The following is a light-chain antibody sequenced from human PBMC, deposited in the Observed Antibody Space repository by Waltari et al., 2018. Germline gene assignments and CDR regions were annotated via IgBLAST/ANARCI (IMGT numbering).Light chain of an antibody. J-gene: IGKJ1*01. CDR3: QQRSNWRGT. Sequence: EIVLTQSPATLSLSPGERATLSCRASQSVSSYLAWYQQKPGQAPRLLIYDASNRATGIPARLSGSGSGTDFTLTISSLEPEDFAVYYCQQRSNWRGTFGQGTKVEIK. CDR1: QSVSSY. V-gene: IGKV3-11*01. CDR2: DAS.